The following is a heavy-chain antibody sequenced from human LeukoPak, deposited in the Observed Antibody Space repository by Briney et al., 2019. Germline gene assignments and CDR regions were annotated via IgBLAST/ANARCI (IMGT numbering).Heavy chain of an antibody. D-gene: IGHD3-22*01. CDR3: ARGVWDSSGYYFY. V-gene: IGHV4-59*11. CDR1: RGSISTHY. J-gene: IGHJ4*02. CDR2: IYSSGST. Sequence: SETLTLTCTVSRGSISTHYWSWIRQPPGKGLEWIGYIYSSGSTNYNPSLKSRVTISVDTSKNQFSLKLSSVTAADTAVYYCARGVWDSSGYYFYWGQGTLVTVSS.